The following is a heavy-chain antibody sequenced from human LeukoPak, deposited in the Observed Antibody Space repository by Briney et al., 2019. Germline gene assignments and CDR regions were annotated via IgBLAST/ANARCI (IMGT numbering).Heavy chain of an antibody. D-gene: IGHD2-2*01. CDR3: ARDHAH. CDR1: GFILSDHY. Sequence: PGGSLRLSCAASGFILSDHYIDWVRQAPGKGLEWVAVIWYDGSNKYYADSVKGRFTISRDNSKNTLYLQMNSLRAEDTAVYYCARDHAHWGQETLVTVSS. CDR2: IWYDGSNK. V-gene: IGHV3-33*08. J-gene: IGHJ4*02.